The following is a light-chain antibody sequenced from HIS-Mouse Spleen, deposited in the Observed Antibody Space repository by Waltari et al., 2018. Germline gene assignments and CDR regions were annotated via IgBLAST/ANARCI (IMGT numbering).Light chain of an antibody. CDR3: CSYAGSSTVV. CDR2: EGS. V-gene: IGLV2-23*01. Sequence: QSALTQPASVSGSPGQSLTISCTGTSSDVGSYNLFSWYQQHPGKAPKLTFYEGSKRPSGVSNRFSGSKSGNTASLTISGLQAEDEADYYCCSYAGSSTVVFGGGTKLTVL. J-gene: IGLJ2*01. CDR1: SSDVGSYNL.